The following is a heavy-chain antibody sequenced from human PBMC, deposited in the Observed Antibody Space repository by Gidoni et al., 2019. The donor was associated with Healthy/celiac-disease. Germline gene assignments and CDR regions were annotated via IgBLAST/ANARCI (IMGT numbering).Heavy chain of an antibody. Sequence: EVQLVESGGGLVKPGGSLRLSCAASGFTFSSYSMNWVRQAPGKGLAWVSSIGSSSSYISYADSVKGRFTISRDDAKNSLYLRMNSLRAEDTAVYYCARGKGMTTVTALDYWGQGTLVTVSS. CDR2: IGSSSSYI. CDR1: GFTFSSYS. D-gene: IGHD4-4*01. CDR3: ARGKGMTTVTALDY. V-gene: IGHV3-21*01. J-gene: IGHJ4*02.